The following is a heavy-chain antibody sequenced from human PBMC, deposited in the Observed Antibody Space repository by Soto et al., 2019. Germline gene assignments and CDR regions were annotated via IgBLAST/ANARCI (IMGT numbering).Heavy chain of an antibody. D-gene: IGHD3-10*01. V-gene: IGHV1-3*01. CDR1: GYTFTSYA. J-gene: IGHJ6*02. CDR3: AREKGYYGSGSYYRAYYYYGMDV. Sequence: ASVKVSCKASGYTFTSYAMHWVRQAPGQRLEWMGWINAGNGNTKYSQKLQGRVTMTTDTSTSTAYMELRSLRSDDTAVYYWAREKGYYGSGSYYRAYYYYGMDVWGQGPTVPVSS. CDR2: INAGNGNT.